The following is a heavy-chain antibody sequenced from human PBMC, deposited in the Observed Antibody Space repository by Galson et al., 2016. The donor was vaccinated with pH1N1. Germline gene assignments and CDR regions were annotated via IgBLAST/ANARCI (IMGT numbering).Heavy chain of an antibody. CDR3: ARRHKYFDTSGFQN. Sequence: SVKVSCKASGGPFSAYTINWVRQAPGQGLEWIGGIIPIFGTPTYAQKFQGRVTITADESSTTHYMELRSLRSEDTAIYYCARRHKYFDTSGFQNWGQGTTVTVSS. CDR2: IIPIFGTP. D-gene: IGHD3-22*01. V-gene: IGHV1-69*13. J-gene: IGHJ6*02. CDR1: GGPFSAYT.